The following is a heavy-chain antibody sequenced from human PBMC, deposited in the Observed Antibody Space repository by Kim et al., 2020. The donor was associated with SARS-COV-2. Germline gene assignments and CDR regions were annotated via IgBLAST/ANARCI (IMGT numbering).Heavy chain of an antibody. CDR3: AKAALAAAGAAYYYYYGMDD. V-gene: IGHV3-23*01. J-gene: IGHJ6*02. CDR1: GFTFSSYA. Sequence: GGSLRLSCAASGFTFSSYAMSWVRQAPGKGLEWVSAISGSGGSTYYADSVKGRFTISRDNSKNTLYLQMNSLRAEDTAVYYCAKAALAAAGAAYYYYYGMDDWGQGTPVTVSS. CDR2: ISGSGGST. D-gene: IGHD6-13*01.